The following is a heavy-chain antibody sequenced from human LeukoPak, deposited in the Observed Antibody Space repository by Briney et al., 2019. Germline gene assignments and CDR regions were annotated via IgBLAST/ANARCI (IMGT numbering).Heavy chain of an antibody. V-gene: IGHV3-74*01. CDR1: GFTFSRYW. Sequence: GGSLRLSCAASGFTFSRYWMHWVRQAPGKGLVWVSRINSDGSSTSYADSVKGRFTISRDNAKNSVYLQMNSLRAEDTAVYYCARDRHTIFGVVIHYYGMDVWGQGTTVTVSS. CDR2: INSDGSST. D-gene: IGHD3-3*01. CDR3: ARDRHTIFGVVIHYYGMDV. J-gene: IGHJ6*02.